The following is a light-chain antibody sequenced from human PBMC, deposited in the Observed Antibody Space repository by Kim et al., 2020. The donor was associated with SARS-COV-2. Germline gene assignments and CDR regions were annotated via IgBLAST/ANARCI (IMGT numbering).Light chain of an antibody. CDR2: EVN. CDR3: SSYAGSNNLV. CDR1: SSDVGGYNY. J-gene: IGLJ2*01. V-gene: IGLV2-8*01. Sequence: GQTITISCTGTSSDVGGYNYVSWYQQHPGKAPKLMIYEVNKRPPGVPDRFSGSKSGNTASLTVSGLQAEDEADYYCSSYAGSNNLVFGGGTQLTVL.